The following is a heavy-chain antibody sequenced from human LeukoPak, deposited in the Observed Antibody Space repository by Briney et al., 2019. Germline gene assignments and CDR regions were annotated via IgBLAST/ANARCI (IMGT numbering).Heavy chain of an antibody. V-gene: IGHV3-23*01. CDR1: GFTLTNYA. J-gene: IGHJ4*02. Sequence: TGGSLRLSCAASGFTLTNYAMSWVRQAPGKGLEWVSSINPSSGNTYYADSVKGRFTIFGDNSKNTLYLQMNSLRAEDTAVYYCARDLEGGFDYWGQGTLVTVSS. CDR2: INPSSGNT. CDR3: ARDLEGGFDY. D-gene: IGHD3-3*01.